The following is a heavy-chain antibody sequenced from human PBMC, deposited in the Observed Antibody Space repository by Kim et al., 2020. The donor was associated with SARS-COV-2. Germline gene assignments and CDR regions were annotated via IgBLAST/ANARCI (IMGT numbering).Heavy chain of an antibody. Sequence: KGRFPSSRDNAKNSLYLQMNSLRAEDTAVYYCAGSYYDFWSGYYSPLGFDYWGQGTLVTVSS. J-gene: IGHJ4*02. V-gene: IGHV3-48*03. D-gene: IGHD3-3*01. CDR3: AGSYYDFWSGYYSPLGFDY.